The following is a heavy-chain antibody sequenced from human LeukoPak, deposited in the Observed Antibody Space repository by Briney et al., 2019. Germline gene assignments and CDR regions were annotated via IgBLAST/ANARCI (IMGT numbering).Heavy chain of an antibody. J-gene: IGHJ3*02. CDR3: ARGTYYYDSSGYYPALGAFDI. V-gene: IGHV4-59*01. CDR2: IYYSGST. D-gene: IGHD3-22*01. Sequence: SETLSLTCTVSGGSISSYYWSWIRQPPGKGLEWIGYIYYSGSTNYNPSIKSRVTISVDTSKNQFSLKLSSVTAADTAVYYCARGTYYYDSSGYYPALGAFDIWGQGTMVTVSS. CDR1: GGSISSYY.